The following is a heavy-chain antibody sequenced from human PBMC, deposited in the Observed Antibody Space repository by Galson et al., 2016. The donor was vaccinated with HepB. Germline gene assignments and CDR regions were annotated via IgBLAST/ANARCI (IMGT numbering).Heavy chain of an antibody. CDR3: ARLKAARQDV. Sequence: SVKVSCKASGDTFTTYGISWVRQAPRQGLEWMGWISVYTGNTNYAQKFQGRVTMTTDTSTSTAHMELRSLRSDDTAVYYCARLKAARQDVWGKGTTVTVSS. V-gene: IGHV1-18*04. D-gene: IGHD6-6*01. CDR1: GDTFTTYG. J-gene: IGHJ6*04. CDR2: ISVYTGNT.